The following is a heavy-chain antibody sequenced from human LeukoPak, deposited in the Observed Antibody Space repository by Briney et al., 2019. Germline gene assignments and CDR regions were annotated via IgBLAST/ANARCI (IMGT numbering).Heavy chain of an antibody. D-gene: IGHD5-12*01. V-gene: IGHV3-48*01. CDR1: GFTFSTYS. CDR2: ISDSSAM. Sequence: GGSLRLSCAASGFTFSTYSMKWVRQAPGKGLEWVSYISDSSAMYYADSVRGRFTISRENDKNSLFLQMNSLRAEDTAVYYCARDGGYSGYDADCWGQGTLVTVSS. J-gene: IGHJ4*02. CDR3: ARDGGYSGYDADC.